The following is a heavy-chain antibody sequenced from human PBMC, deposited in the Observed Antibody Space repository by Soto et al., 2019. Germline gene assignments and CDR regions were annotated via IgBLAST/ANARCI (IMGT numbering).Heavy chain of an antibody. CDR3: AKDKVPYYDFWSGQRWLDP. J-gene: IGHJ5*02. Sequence: GGSLRLSCAASGFTFSSYWMSWVRQAPGKGLKWVANIKQDGSEKYYVDSVKGRFTISRDNAKSIVYLQMNNVRIEDTAKYYCAKDKVPYYDFWSGQRWLDPWGQGTQVTVYS. V-gene: IGHV3-7*01. CDR2: IKQDGSEK. D-gene: IGHD3-3*01. CDR1: GFTFSSYW.